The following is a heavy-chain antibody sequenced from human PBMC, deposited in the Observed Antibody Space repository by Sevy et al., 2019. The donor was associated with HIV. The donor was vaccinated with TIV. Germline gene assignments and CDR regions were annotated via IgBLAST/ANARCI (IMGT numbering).Heavy chain of an antibody. CDR1: GFTVSTYW. V-gene: IGHV3-74*01. Sequence: GGSLRLSCAASGFTVSTYWMNWVRQAPGKGLVWVSRIKSDGSSTSYADSVKGRFTISRDNAKNTLYLQMNSLRAEDTAVYYCARGSENSRGRYYMDVWGKGTTVTVSS. CDR3: ARGSENSRGRYYMDV. J-gene: IGHJ6*03. D-gene: IGHD6-13*01. CDR2: IKSDGSST.